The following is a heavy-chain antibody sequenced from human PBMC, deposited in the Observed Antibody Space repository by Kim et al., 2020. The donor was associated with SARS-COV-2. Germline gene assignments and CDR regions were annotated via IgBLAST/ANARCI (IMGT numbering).Heavy chain of an antibody. Sequence: GWSLRLSCAASGFTFSDYYMSWIRQAPGKGLEWVSYISSSGSTIYYADSVKGRFTISRDNAKNSLYLQMNSLRAEDTAVYYCARVSGQIVVVILEGGYFDYWGQGTLVTVSS. D-gene: IGHD3-22*01. V-gene: IGHV3-11*01. J-gene: IGHJ4*02. CDR3: ARVSGQIVVVILEGGYFDY. CDR2: ISSSGSTI. CDR1: GFTFSDYY.